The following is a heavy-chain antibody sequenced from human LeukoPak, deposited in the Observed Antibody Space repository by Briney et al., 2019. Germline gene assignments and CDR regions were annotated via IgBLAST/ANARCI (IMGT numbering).Heavy chain of an antibody. Sequence: ASVKVSCKAPGYTFTNYDINWVRRAAGQGLEWMGWMNPDSGDTDYAQKFQGRVTMTRDTSISTAYMELSSLGSEDTAIYYCARGSVAMLFWGQGTPVTVSS. CDR3: ARGSVAMLF. D-gene: IGHD2-21*01. CDR1: GYTFTNYD. J-gene: IGHJ4*02. V-gene: IGHV1-8*01. CDR2: MNPDSGDT.